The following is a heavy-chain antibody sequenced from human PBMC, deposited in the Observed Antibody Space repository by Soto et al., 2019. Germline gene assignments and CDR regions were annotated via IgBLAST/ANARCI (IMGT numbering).Heavy chain of an antibody. V-gene: IGHV4-59*01. J-gene: IGHJ4*02. Sequence: SETLSLTCPVSGGSISSYYWSWIRQPPGKGLGWIGYIYYSGSTNYNPSLKSRVTISVDTSKNQFSLKLSSVTAADTAVYYCARDIAGAKAGFDYWGQGTLVTVSS. CDR2: IYYSGST. CDR1: GGSISSYY. D-gene: IGHD1-26*01. CDR3: ARDIAGAKAGFDY.